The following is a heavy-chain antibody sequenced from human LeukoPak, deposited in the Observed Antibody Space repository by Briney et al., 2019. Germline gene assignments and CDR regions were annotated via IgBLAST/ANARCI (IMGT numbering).Heavy chain of an antibody. CDR1: GYTFTSYG. V-gene: IGHV1-18*01. J-gene: IGHJ4*02. D-gene: IGHD3-9*01. CDR3: ARSDDILTGYPPYYFDY. CDR2: ISAYNGNT. Sequence: ASVKVSCKASGYTFTSYGISWVRQAPGQGLEWMGWISAYNGNTNYAQKLQGRVTMTTDTSTSTAYMELGSLRSDDTAVYYCARSDDILTGYPPYYFDYWGQGTLVTVSS.